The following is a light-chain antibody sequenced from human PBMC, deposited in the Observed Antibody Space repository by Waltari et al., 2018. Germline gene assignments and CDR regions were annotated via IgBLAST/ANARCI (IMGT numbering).Light chain of an antibody. CDR2: APS. CDR3: QQTYNSPPWT. Sequence: DIQMTQSPSSLSASVGDRVTINCRASQSISTYLNWYQQKPGKAPKLLIFAPSSLQSGVPSRFSGSGSGTDFTLTIRSLQPEDFATYYCQQTYNSPPWTFGQGTKVEIK. J-gene: IGKJ1*01. CDR1: QSISTY. V-gene: IGKV1-39*01.